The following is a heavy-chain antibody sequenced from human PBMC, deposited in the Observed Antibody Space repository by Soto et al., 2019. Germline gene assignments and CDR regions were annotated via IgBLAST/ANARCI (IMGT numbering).Heavy chain of an antibody. CDR1: GFTFSSYS. Sequence: EVQLVESGGGLVKPGGSLRLSCAASGFTFSSYSMNWVRQAPGKGLEWVSSISSSSSYIYYADSVKGRFTISRDNAKNSLYLQMNSLRAEDTAVHYCARDPGGYSYGMMVLWGQGTLVTVSS. D-gene: IGHD5-18*01. CDR3: ARDPGGYSYGMMVL. V-gene: IGHV3-21*01. CDR2: ISSSSSYI. J-gene: IGHJ4*02.